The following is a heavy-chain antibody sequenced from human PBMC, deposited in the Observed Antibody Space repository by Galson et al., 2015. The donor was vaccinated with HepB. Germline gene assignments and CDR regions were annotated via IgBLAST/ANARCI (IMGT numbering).Heavy chain of an antibody. V-gene: IGHV3-21*01. Sequence: SLRLSCAASGFTFSSYSMNWVRQAPGKGLEWVSSISTSKSYIYYADSVKGRFTISRDNAKNSLYLQMNSLRAEDTAIYYCARDLGYSYGYRVGGWFDPWGQGTLVTVSS. CDR2: ISTSKSYI. J-gene: IGHJ5*02. CDR1: GFTFSSYS. D-gene: IGHD5-18*01. CDR3: ARDLGYSYGYRVGGWFDP.